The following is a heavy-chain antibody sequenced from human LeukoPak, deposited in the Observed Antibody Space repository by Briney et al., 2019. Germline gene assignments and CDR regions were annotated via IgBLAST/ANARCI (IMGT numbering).Heavy chain of an antibody. D-gene: IGHD3-10*01. Sequence: SETLSLTCTVSGGSISSYYWSWIRQPPGKGLEWIGCIYTSGSTNYNPSLKSRVTISVDTSKNQFSLKLSSVTAADTAVYYCARHRGWVIYPLFDYWGQGTLVTVSS. J-gene: IGHJ4*02. CDR3: ARHRGWVIYPLFDY. CDR1: GGSISSYY. V-gene: IGHV4-4*09. CDR2: IYTSGST.